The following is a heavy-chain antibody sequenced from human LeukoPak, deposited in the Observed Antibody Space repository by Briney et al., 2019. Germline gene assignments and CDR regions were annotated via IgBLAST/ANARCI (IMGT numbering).Heavy chain of an antibody. V-gene: IGHV4-39*02. CDR2: IYYSGST. CDR3: AKLYYRGSNLVVL. D-gene: IGHD3-10*01. J-gene: IGHJ4*02. CDR1: GCSFRVCGHY. Sequence: PSETLSLTCTVSGCSFRVCGHYWVWIRQPPGKGLEWIGSIYYSGSTYYNSSLENRVTISIDTSKNHFSLRLRSLSAADTSVYYCAKLYYRGSNLVVLWGQGTLVTVSS.